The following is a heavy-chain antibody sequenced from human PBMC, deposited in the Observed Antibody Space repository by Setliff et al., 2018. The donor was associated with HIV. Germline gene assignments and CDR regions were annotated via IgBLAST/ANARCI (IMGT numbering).Heavy chain of an antibody. CDR3: ARAAGTFNWFDP. CDR2: IYTSGST. Sequence: ETLSLTCTVSGGSISSYYWSWIRQPPGKGLEWIGYIYTSGSTNYNPSLKSRVTISVDTSKNQFSLKLSSVTAADTAVYYCARAAGTFNWFDPWGQGTLVTVSS. V-gene: IGHV4-4*09. J-gene: IGHJ5*02. CDR1: GGSISSYY. D-gene: IGHD1-1*01.